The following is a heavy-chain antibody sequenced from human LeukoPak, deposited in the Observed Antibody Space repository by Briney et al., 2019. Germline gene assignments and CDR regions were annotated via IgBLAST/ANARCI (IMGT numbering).Heavy chain of an antibody. CDR3: ASKDTSGWYEEA. Sequence: GASVRVSCKASGYTFTGYYMHWVRQAPGQRLEWMGVINPSGGSATYAQRFQGRIAMTRDTSASTVYVELSSLRSEDTAVYYCASKDTSGWYEEAWGQGTLVTVSS. D-gene: IGHD6-19*01. J-gene: IGHJ5*02. CDR2: INPSGGSA. CDR1: GYTFTGYY. V-gene: IGHV1-46*01.